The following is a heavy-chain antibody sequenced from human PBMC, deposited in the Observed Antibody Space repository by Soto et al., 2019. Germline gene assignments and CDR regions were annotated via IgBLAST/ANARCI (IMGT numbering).Heavy chain of an antibody. Sequence: GASVKVSCKASGGTFSSYTISWVRQAPGQGLEWMGRIIPILGIANYAQKFQGRVTITADKSTSTAYMELSSLRSEDTAVYYCASGRRDVLLWFGESDYYMDVWGKGTTVTVSS. CDR2: IIPILGIA. CDR3: ASGRRDVLLWFGESDYYMDV. CDR1: GGTFSSYT. V-gene: IGHV1-69*02. J-gene: IGHJ6*03. D-gene: IGHD3-10*01.